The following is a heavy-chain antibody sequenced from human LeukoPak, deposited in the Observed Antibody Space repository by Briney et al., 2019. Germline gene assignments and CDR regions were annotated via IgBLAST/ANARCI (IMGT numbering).Heavy chain of an antibody. V-gene: IGHV1-18*01. CDR1: GYTFTSYG. CDR2: ISAYNGNT. J-gene: IGHJ5*02. D-gene: IGHD3-10*01. CDR3: ARDPLLWFGELGLDNWFDP. Sequence: ASVKVSCKASGYTFTSYGISWVRQAPGQGLEWMGWISAYNGNTNYAQKLQGRVTMTTDTSTSTAYMELRNLRSDDTAVYYCARDPLLWFGELGLDNWFDPWGQGTLVTVSS.